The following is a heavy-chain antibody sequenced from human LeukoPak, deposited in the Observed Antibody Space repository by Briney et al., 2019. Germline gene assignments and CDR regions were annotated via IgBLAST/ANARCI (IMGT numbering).Heavy chain of an antibody. V-gene: IGHV3-33*08. CDR3: ARDLFWGYGEIGDSVHFDY. D-gene: IGHD3-16*01. CDR1: GFTFSSYG. Sequence: NPGGSLRLSCAASGFTFSSYGLHWVRQPPGKGLEWVAVIWNDGSKKYYADSVKGRFTISRDNSKNTLYLQMNSLRAEDTAVYYCARDLFWGYGEIGDSVHFDYWGQGTLVTVSS. J-gene: IGHJ4*02. CDR2: IWNDGSKK.